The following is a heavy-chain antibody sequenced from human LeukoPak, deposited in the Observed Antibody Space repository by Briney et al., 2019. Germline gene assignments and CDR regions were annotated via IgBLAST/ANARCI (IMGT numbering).Heavy chain of an antibody. CDR2: ISGSGGST. V-gene: IGHV3-23*01. Sequence: GGSLRLSCAASGFTFSSYAMSWVRQAPGKGLEWVSAISGSGGSTYYADSVKGRFTISRDNSKNTLYLQMNSLRAEDTAEYYCAKDFLLRDAFDIWGQGTMVTVSS. CDR1: GFTFSSYA. J-gene: IGHJ3*02. CDR3: AKDFLLRDAFDI. D-gene: IGHD2-15*01.